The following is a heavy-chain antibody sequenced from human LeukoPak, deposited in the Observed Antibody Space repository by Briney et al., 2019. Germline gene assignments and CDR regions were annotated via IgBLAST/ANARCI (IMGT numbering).Heavy chain of an antibody. J-gene: IGHJ4*02. CDR3: ARESYSSGWYDY. Sequence: PGGSLRLSCAASGFTFDDYGMSWVRQIPGKWLEWVSGINWNGGRTGYADSVKGRFTISRDNAKNSLYLQMNSLRAEDTALYYCARESYSSGWYDYWGQGTLVTVSS. D-gene: IGHD6-19*01. CDR2: INWNGGRT. CDR1: GFTFDDYG. V-gene: IGHV3-20*04.